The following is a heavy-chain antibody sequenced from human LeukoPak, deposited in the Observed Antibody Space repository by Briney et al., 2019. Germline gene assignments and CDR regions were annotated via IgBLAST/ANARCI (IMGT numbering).Heavy chain of an antibody. CDR2: IYTSGST. J-gene: IGHJ3*02. CDR1: ACSISDYY. V-gene: IGHV4-4*07. CDR3: ARYRYCSRSRCFLLAFDI. D-gene: IGHD2-2*01. Sequence: PSETLSLTCTVSACSISDYYWSWIRQPAGKGLEWIGRIYTSGSTNYNPSLQSRVTMSVDTSKNQFSLKLSSVTAADTAEYYCARYRYCSRSRCFLLAFDIWGRGTMVTVSS.